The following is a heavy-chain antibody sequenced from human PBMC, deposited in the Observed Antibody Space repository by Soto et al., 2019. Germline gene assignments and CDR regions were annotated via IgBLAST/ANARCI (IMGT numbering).Heavy chain of an antibody. J-gene: IGHJ4*02. CDR1: GGSISSGGYS. D-gene: IGHD2-2*02. CDR3: ARALLGYCSSTSCYTPLFDY. Sequence: SETLSLTCDVSGGSISSGGYSWSWIRQPPGKGLEWIGYIYHSGSTYYNPSLKSRVTISVDRSKNQFSLKLSSVTAADTAVYYCARALLGYCSSTSCYTPLFDYWGQGTLVTVSS. CDR2: IYHSGST. V-gene: IGHV4-30-2*01.